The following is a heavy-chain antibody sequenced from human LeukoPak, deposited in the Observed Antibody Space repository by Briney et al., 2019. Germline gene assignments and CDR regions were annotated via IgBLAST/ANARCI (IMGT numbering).Heavy chain of an antibody. V-gene: IGHV4-39*01. Sequence: PGGSLRLSCAASGFTFSSYSMNWVRQAPGKGLEWIGSIYYSGSTYYNPSLKSRVTISVDTSKNQFSLKLSSVTAADTAVYYCARHPYSSSYQWPDYWGQGTLVTVSS. CDR2: IYYSGST. D-gene: IGHD6-13*01. CDR3: ARHPYSSSYQWPDY. CDR1: GFTFSSYSMN. J-gene: IGHJ4*02.